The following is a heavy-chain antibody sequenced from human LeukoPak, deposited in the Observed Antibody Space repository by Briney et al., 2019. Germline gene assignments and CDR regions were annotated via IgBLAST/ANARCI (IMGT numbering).Heavy chain of an antibody. D-gene: IGHD2/OR15-2a*01. Sequence: GGSLRLSCAASGFTFSSYSMNWVRQAPGKGLEWVSFISSSRSYIYYADSVKGRFTISRDNAKNSLYLQMKSLRAEDTAVYYCARGKTSQNIVTRKTYNWFDPWGQGTLVTVSS. CDR1: GFTFSSYS. CDR3: ARGKTSQNIVTRKTYNWFDP. V-gene: IGHV3-21*01. J-gene: IGHJ5*02. CDR2: ISSSRSYI.